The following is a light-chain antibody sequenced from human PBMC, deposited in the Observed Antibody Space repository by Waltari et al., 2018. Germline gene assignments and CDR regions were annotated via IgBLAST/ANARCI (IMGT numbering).Light chain of an antibody. CDR3: QQSHSTPLT. CDR1: RTISIY. J-gene: IGKJ4*01. Sequence: DIQMTQSPSSLSASVGDRVTITCRASRTISIYLNWYQQKPGKAPKLLIYTASTLQPGVPSRFSGSGSGTDFTLTISSLQPEDFATYYCQQSHSTPLTFGGGTKVEFK. V-gene: IGKV1-39*01. CDR2: TAS.